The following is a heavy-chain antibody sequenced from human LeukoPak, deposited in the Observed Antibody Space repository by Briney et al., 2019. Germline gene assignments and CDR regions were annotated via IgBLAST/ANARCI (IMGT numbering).Heavy chain of an antibody. Sequence: GGSLRLSCTASGFTLSTYAMSWVRQAPGKGLEWVSLISGNTGSTYYADSVKGRFTISRDNAKNSLYLQMNSLRAEDTALYHCARSYLYGDYDLGAFDIWGQGTMVTVSS. CDR2: ISGNTGST. CDR1: GFTLSTYA. J-gene: IGHJ3*02. D-gene: IGHD4-17*01. V-gene: IGHV3-23*01. CDR3: ARSYLYGDYDLGAFDI.